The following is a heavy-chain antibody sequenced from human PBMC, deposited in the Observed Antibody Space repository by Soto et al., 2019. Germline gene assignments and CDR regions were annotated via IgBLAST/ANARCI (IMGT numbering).Heavy chain of an antibody. D-gene: IGHD6-13*01. J-gene: IGHJ3*02. CDR2: ISSSSSYI. Sequence: EVQLVESGGGLVKPGGSLRLSCAASGFTFSSYSLNWVRQAPGKGLEWVSSISSSSSYIYYADSVKGRFTISGDNAKNSLYVQMNSLRAEDTVVYYCARDPNGGIAAAGGSRSRNDAFDIWGQGTMVTVSS. CDR1: GFTFSSYS. V-gene: IGHV3-21*01. CDR3: ARDPNGGIAAAGGSRSRNDAFDI.